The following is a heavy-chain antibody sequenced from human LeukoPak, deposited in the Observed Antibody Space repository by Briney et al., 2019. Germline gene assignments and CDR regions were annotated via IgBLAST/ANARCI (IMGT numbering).Heavy chain of an antibody. CDR3: ARVLTSDTAPDY. CDR1: WYTFRGHY. Sequence: GASVKVFCKASWYTFRGHYIHWRRQAPGQGLEWMGWINPNNGDTKYAQKFQGRVTMTRNTSISTAYMELSRLRSDDTAVYYCARVLTSDTAPDYWGQGTLVTVSS. CDR2: INPNNGDT. V-gene: IGHV1-2*02. D-gene: IGHD5-18*01. J-gene: IGHJ4*02.